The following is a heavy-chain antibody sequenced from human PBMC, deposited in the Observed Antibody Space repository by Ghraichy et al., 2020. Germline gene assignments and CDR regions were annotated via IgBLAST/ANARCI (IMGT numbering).Heavy chain of an antibody. CDR3: ARDLSGYSYGYRAIDY. CDR2: IKQDGSEK. D-gene: IGHD5-18*01. V-gene: IGHV3-7*03. CDR1: GFTFSSYW. J-gene: IGHJ4*02. Sequence: GGSLRLSCAASGFTFSSYWMSWVRQAPGKGLEWVANIKQDGSEKYYVDSVKGRFTISRDNAKNSLYLQMNSLRAEDTAVYYCARDLSGYSYGYRAIDYWGQGTLVIVPS.